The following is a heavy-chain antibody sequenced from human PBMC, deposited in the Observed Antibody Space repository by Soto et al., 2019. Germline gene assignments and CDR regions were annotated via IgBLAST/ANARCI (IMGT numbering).Heavy chain of an antibody. CDR2: ISGGGSSM. J-gene: IGHJ4*02. Sequence: GGSLRLSCAASGVIFSDYYVSWIRQAPGKGLEWVSYISGGGSSMYYADSVKGRFTISRDKAKNSLYLQMKSVRAEDTAVYYCARAIHYYASATHLAYFDYLGQGTLVTVSS. V-gene: IGHV3-11*01. CDR1: GVIFSDYY. D-gene: IGHD3-10*01. CDR3: ARAIHYYASATHLAYFDY.